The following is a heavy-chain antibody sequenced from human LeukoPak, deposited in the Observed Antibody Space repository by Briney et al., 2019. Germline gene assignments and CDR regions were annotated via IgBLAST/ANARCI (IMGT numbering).Heavy chain of an antibody. V-gene: IGHV1-18*01. D-gene: IGHD1-26*01. CDR1: GYTFTSYG. CDR3: ARVFESGSYAHYGRDV. Sequence: ASVKVSCKASGYTFTSYGISWVRQAPGQGLEWMGWISAYNGNTNYAQKLQGRVTMTTDTSTSTAYMELRSLRSDDTAVYYCARVFESGSYAHYGRDVWGQGTTVTVSS. J-gene: IGHJ6*02. CDR2: ISAYNGNT.